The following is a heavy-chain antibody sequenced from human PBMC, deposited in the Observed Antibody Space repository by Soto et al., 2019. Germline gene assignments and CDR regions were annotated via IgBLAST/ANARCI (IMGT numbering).Heavy chain of an antibody. CDR1: GGSISSYY. J-gene: IGHJ4*02. CDR2: IYYSGST. V-gene: IGHV4-59*08. D-gene: IGHD2-15*01. Sequence: SETLSLTCTVSGGSISSYYWSWIRQPPGKGLEWIGYIYYSGSTNYNPSLKSRVTISVDTSKNQFSLRLTSVTAADTAVYYCARGYCSGGSCYSRFFDCWGQGTLVTVSS. CDR3: ARGYCSGGSCYSRFFDC.